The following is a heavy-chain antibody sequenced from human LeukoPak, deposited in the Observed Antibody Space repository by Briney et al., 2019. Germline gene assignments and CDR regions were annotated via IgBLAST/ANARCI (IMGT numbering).Heavy chain of an antibody. J-gene: IGHJ4*02. CDR1: GYTFSNYD. Sequence: ASVRVSCKASGYTFSNYDINWVRQAAGQGLEWIGWNNPKSGNTGYAQKFQGRVTMTRVNANNTAYMELTSLTFDDTAVYYCAKGRGIAEFSIWGQGTLVTVSS. D-gene: IGHD3-10*01. V-gene: IGHV1-8*02. CDR3: AKGRGIAEFSI. CDR2: NNPKSGNT.